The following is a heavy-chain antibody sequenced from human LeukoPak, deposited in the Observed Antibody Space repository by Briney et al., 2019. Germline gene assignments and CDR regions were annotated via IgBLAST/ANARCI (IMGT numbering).Heavy chain of an antibody. CDR1: GYTFTGYY. J-gene: IGHJ5*02. V-gene: IGHV1-2*02. CDR2: INPNSGGT. D-gene: IGHD2-2*01. CDR3: ARERRKDIVVVPAATQYNWFDP. Sequence: GASVKVSCKASGYTFTGYYMHWVRQAPGQGLEWMGWINPNSGGTNYAQKFQGRVTMTRGTSISTAYMELSRLRSDDTAVYYCARERRKDIVVVPAATQYNWFDPWGQGTLVTVSS.